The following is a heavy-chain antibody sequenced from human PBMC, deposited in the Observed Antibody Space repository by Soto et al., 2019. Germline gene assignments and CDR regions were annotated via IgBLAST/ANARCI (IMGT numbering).Heavy chain of an antibody. CDR2: IYYSGST. CDR1: GGSISSDGYY. J-gene: IGHJ5*01. CDR3: ASKRGDYGDYGNWFDS. V-gene: IGHV4-31*03. D-gene: IGHD4-17*01. Sequence: QVQLQESGPGLVKPSQTLSLTCTVSGGSISSDGYYWSWIRQHPGKGLEWIGYIYYSGSTYYNPSLKSRVTISVDTSKNQFSLKLSSVTAADTAVYYCASKRGDYGDYGNWFDSWGQGTLVTVSS.